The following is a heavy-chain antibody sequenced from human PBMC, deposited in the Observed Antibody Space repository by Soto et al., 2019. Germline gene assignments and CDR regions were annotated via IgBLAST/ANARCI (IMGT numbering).Heavy chain of an antibody. D-gene: IGHD1-7*01. V-gene: IGHV1-2*02. CDR2: INPNSGGT. CDR1: GYTFTDYY. Sequence: EASVKVSCKASGYTFTDYYMHWVRQAPGQGLEWMGWINPNSGGTNYAQKFQGRVTMTRDTSISTAYMELSRLRSDDTAVYYCARKLELRGSYYYYDMDVWGQGTTVTVSS. CDR3: ARKLELRGSYYYYDMDV. J-gene: IGHJ6*02.